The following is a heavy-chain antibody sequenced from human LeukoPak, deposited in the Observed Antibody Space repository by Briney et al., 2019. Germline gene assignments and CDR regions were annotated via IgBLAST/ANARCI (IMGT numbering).Heavy chain of an antibody. V-gene: IGHV3-21*01. J-gene: IGHJ3*02. CDR1: GLSFSTYS. CDR3: TSRYCTTTNCYSFDN. Sequence: PGGSLRLSCAASGLSFSTYSMNWVRQAPGKGLEWVSSISSSSAHIFYPDSVKGRFSISRDNAKSSLYLQMNSLRVEDTAVYYCTSRYCTTTNCYSFDNWGQGTLVTVS. CDR2: ISSSSAHI. D-gene: IGHD2-2*01.